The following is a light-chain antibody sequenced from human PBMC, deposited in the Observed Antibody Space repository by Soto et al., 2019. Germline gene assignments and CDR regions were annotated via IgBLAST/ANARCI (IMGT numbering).Light chain of an antibody. V-gene: IGLV2-14*01. CDR2: EVS. CDR1: SSDVGGYNF. Sequence: QSVLTQPASVSGSPGQSITISCTGTSSDVGGYNFVSWYQQHPGKAPKLMIYEVSNRPSGVSNRFSGSKSGNTASLTISGLQAEYEADYYCSSFTSGSTLFGTGTKLTVL. CDR3: SSFTSGSTL. J-gene: IGLJ1*01.